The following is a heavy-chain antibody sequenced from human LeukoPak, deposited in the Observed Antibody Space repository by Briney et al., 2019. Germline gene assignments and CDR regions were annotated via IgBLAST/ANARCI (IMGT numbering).Heavy chain of an antibody. CDR2: ISSSSSTV. D-gene: IGHD5-12*01. CDR1: GFTFSSYS. CDR3: ARDVAY. V-gene: IGHV3-48*01. J-gene: IGHJ4*02. Sequence: GGSLRLSCAASGFTFSSYSMNWVRQAPGKGLEWVSYISSSSSTVYYADSVKGRFTISRDNAKNSLYLQMNSLRAEDTAVYYCARDVAYWGQGTLVTVSS.